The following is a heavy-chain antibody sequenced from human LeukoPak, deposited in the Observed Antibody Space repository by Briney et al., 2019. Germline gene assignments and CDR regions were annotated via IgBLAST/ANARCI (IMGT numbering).Heavy chain of an antibody. Sequence: GGSLRLSCAASGFTFSSFAMHWVRQAPGKGLEWVGFIRSKAYGETADYAASVKGRFTISRDDSKAIAYLQMNSLKTEDTAVYHCTRDRGAYNLYDYWGQGTLVTVSS. CDR3: TRDRGAYNLYDY. D-gene: IGHD1-1*01. J-gene: IGHJ4*02. CDR1: GFTFSSFA. V-gene: IGHV3-49*04. CDR2: IRSKAYGETA.